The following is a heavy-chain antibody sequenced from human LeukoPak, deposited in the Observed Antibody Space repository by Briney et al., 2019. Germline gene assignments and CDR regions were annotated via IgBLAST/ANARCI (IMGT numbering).Heavy chain of an antibody. D-gene: IGHD1-26*01. J-gene: IGHJ1*01. CDR1: GFAVSSNH. V-gene: IGHV3-53*01. Sequence: PGGSLRLSCAASGFAVSSNHMNWVRQAPGKGLEWVSVIFNGGGTYYADSVKGRFTISRDNSKNTLYLQMNSLRAEDTAVYYCATSIVGLTYDEHFQHWGQGTLVTVSS. CDR2: IFNGGGT. CDR3: ATSIVGLTYDEHFQH.